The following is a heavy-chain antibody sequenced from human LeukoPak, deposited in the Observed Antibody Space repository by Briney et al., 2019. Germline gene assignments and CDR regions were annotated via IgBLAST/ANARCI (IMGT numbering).Heavy chain of an antibody. CDR1: EITFSKYW. Sequence: GGSLRLSCPVSEITFSKYWIHWVGQAPGKGLEWVSAIRDSGSSTHYADSVKGRFTTSRDNSKNTLFLQMNSLRAEDTAIYYCAKYGPQDSGSSHFDYWGQGALVTVSS. V-gene: IGHV3-23*01. CDR2: IRDSGSST. J-gene: IGHJ4*02. CDR3: AKYGPQDSGSSHFDY. D-gene: IGHD1-26*01.